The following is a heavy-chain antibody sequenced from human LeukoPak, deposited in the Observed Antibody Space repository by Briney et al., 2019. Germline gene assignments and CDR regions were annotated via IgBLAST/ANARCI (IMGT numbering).Heavy chain of an antibody. V-gene: IGHV4-38-2*02. CDR2: IYQSGST. D-gene: IGHD2-15*01. CDR1: GYSIRNGYH. CDR3: ARDCGRYCSGGSWDTNWFDP. J-gene: IGHJ5*02. Sequence: SETLSLTCSVSGYSIRNGYHWGWIRQPPGKGLEWIGSIYQSGSTYDNPSLKSRVTISVDTSKNQFSLKLSSVTAADTAVYYCARDCGRYCSGGSWDTNWFDPWGQGTLVTVSS.